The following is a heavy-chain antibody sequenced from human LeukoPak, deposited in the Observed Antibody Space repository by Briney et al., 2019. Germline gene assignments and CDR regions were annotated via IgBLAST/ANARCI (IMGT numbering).Heavy chain of an antibody. J-gene: IGHJ4*02. Sequence: PGGSLRLYCAASGFTFSSYGMHWVRQAPGQGLEWVAFIRYDGSNKYYADSVKGRFTISRDNSKNTLYLQMNSLRAEDTGVYCCAPTDGYCSSPSCYSLLDCWGQGTLVTGSS. CDR1: GFTFSSYG. D-gene: IGHD2-2*01. V-gene: IGHV3-30*02. CDR3: APTDGYCSSPSCYSLLDC. CDR2: IRYDGSNK.